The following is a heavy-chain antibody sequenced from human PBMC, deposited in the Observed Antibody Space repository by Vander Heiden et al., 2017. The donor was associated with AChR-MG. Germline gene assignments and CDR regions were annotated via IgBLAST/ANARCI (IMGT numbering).Heavy chain of an antibody. CDR3: ARVGVATIDY. J-gene: IGHJ4*02. D-gene: IGHD5-12*01. V-gene: IGHV3-53*02. CDR1: GLTVSSNY. Sequence: EVQLVETGGGLIQPGGSLSLPRAAAGLTVSSNYMGWVRQAPGKGLEWVSVIYSGGSTYYADSVKGRFTISRDNSKNTLYLQMNSLRAEDTAVYYCARVGVATIDYWGQGTLVTVSS. CDR2: IYSGGST.